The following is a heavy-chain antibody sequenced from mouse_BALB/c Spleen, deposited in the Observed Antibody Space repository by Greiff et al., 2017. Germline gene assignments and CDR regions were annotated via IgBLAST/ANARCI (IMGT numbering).Heavy chain of an antibody. Sequence: EVKLVESGGGLVQPGGSRKLSCAASGFTFSSFGMHWVRQAPEKGLEWVAYISSGSSTIYYADTVKGRFTISRDNPKNTLFLQMTSLRSEDTAMYYCARGLGRGYAMDYWGQGTSVTVSS. D-gene: IGHD4-1*01. V-gene: IGHV5-17*02. CDR3: ARGLGRGYAMDY. CDR2: ISSGSSTI. CDR1: GFTFSSFG. J-gene: IGHJ4*01.